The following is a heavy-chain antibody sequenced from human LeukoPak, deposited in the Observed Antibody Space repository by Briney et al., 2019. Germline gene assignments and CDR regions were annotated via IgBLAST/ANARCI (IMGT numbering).Heavy chain of an antibody. V-gene: IGHV5-51*01. J-gene: IGHJ4*02. D-gene: IGHD2-15*01. Sequence: GESLKISCKGSGYSFPTYWIAWVRQMPGKGLEWMGIIYPDESNIRYSPSFQGQVTISADKSISTAYLQWSSLKASDTAMYYCARRTTRRYSSSFEYWGQGTLVTVSS. CDR2: IYPDESNI. CDR1: GYSFPTYW. CDR3: ARRTTRRYSSSFEY.